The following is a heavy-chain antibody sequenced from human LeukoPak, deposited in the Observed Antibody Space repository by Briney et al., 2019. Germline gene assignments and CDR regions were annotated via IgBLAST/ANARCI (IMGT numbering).Heavy chain of an antibody. CDR3: VRSRSYHFDY. CDR2: VDWSGGRT. D-gene: IGHD1-26*01. J-gene: IGHJ4*02. V-gene: IGHV3-20*04. Sequence: PGGSLRLSCAASGFTFDDYGMTWVRQAPGRRLEWVSTVDWSGGRTSYADSVKGRFTISRDNAKNSLYLQMNSLRAEDTALYFCVRSRSYHFDYWGQGTLVTVSS. CDR1: GFTFDDYG.